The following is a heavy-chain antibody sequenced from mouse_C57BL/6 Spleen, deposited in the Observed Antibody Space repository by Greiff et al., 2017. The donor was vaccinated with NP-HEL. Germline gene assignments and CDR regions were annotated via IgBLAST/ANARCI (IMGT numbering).Heavy chain of an antibody. J-gene: IGHJ1*03. D-gene: IGHD3-3*01. V-gene: IGHV1-59*01. Sequence: VQLQQPGAELVRPGTSVKLSCKASGYTFTSYWMHWVKQRPGQGLEWIGVIDPSDSYTNYNHKFKGKATLTVDTSSSTPYMQLSSLTSEDSAVYYCARGEGQGDWYFEVWGTGTTVTVSS. CDR2: IDPSDSYT. CDR3: ARGEGQGDWYFEV. CDR1: GYTFTSYW.